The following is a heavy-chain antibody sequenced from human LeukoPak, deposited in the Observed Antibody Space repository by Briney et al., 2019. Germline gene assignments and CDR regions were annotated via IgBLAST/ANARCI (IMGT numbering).Heavy chain of an antibody. J-gene: IGHJ6*02. V-gene: IGHV1-8*01. CDR1: GYTFTIYD. CDR3: ARIKSSYYYGMDV. D-gene: IGHD3-10*01. Sequence: EASVRVSFKSSGYTFTIYDINWVRQATGQGLEWMGWMNPNSGNTGYAQKCQGRVTMTRNTSISTAYMELRSLRSEDTAVYYCARIKSSYYYGMDVWGQGTTVTVSS. CDR2: MNPNSGNT.